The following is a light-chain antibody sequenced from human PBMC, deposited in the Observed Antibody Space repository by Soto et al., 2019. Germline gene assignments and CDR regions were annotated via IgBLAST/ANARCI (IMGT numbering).Light chain of an antibody. CDR3: QQRSNWPIT. CDR2: DAS. V-gene: IGKV3-11*01. J-gene: IGKJ5*01. CDR1: QSVSSY. Sequence: EIVLTQSPATLSLSPGERATLSRRASQSVSSYLAWYQQKPGQAPRLLIYDASNRATGIPARFSGSGSGTDFTLTISSLEPEDFAVYYCQQRSNWPITFG.